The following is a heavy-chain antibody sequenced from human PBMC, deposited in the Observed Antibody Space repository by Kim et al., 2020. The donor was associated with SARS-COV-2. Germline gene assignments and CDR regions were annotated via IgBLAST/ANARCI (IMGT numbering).Heavy chain of an antibody. V-gene: IGHV1-69*02. J-gene: IGHJ3*02. CDR3: ATLWGYDSTWDI. Sequence: NDAQKSQGRVTITADKSKSTAYMELSSLRSEDTAVYYCATLWGYDSTWDIWGQGTMVTVSS. D-gene: IGHD3-22*01.